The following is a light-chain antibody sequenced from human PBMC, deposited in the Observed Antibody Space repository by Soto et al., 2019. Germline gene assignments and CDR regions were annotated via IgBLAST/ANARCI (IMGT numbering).Light chain of an antibody. CDR1: QSVSFNY. Sequence: EIVLTQSPGTLSLSPGERATLSCRASQSVSFNYLAWYQQKPGQAPRLLIYGASSRATGIPARFSGSGSGEDFTLSCSRMEPDGLAEYHCQQHGSPSLTFGPGTKVHIK. V-gene: IGKV3-20*01. J-gene: IGKJ3*01. CDR3: QQHGSPSLT. CDR2: GAS.